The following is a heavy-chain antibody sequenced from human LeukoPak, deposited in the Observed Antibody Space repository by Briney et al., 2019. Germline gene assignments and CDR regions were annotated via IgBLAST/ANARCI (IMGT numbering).Heavy chain of an antibody. CDR3: ARGRGYNYGYSDY. D-gene: IGHD5-18*01. J-gene: IGHJ4*02. Sequence: PGGSLRLSCAASGFTFSSYSMNWVRQAPGKGPEWISYISSSSSTIDYADSVKGRFTISRDNAKNSLYLQMNSLRAEDTAVYYCARGRGYNYGYSDYWGQGTLVTVSS. CDR1: GFTFSSYS. CDR2: ISSSSSTI. V-gene: IGHV3-48*04.